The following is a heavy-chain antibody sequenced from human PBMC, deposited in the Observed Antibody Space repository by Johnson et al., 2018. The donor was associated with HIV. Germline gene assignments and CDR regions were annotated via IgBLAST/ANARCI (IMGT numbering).Heavy chain of an antibody. CDR3: ARAYYDSTGYYPHAFHV. J-gene: IGHJ3*01. V-gene: IGHV3-66*01. D-gene: IGHD3-22*01. Sequence: VQLVESGGGVVQPGGSLRLSCAASGFTVSSNYMNWVRQAPGKGLEWVSVIYRGRRTYYADSVKGRFTISRDNSKNTLYLQMNSLRAEDTAVYYCARAYYDSTGYYPHAFHVWGQGTMVTVSS. CDR2: IYRGRRT. CDR1: GFTVSSNY.